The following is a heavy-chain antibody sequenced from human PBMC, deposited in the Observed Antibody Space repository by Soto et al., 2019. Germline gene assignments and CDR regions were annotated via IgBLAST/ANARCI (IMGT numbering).Heavy chain of an antibody. V-gene: IGHV4-31*03. D-gene: IGHD2-15*01. CDR1: GGSISSGGYY. CDR2: ICYSGST. J-gene: IGHJ5*02. Sequence: TVSLTCTVAGGSISSGGYYWSWIRQHPGKGLEWIGYICYSGSTYYNPSLRSRGTISVDTSKNQFSLKLSSVTAADTAVYYYARDRGYCSGGSSDRLFDPWGQGKLVTLSS. CDR3: ARDRGYCSGGSSDRLFDP.